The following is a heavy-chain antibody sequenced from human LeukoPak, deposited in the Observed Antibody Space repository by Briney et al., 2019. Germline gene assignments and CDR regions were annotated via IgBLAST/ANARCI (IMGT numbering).Heavy chain of an antibody. CDR3: ARDRVTGFAGLGSRGWYFDL. CDR2: IYYSGST. CDR1: GGSISSGGYY. Sequence: PSETLSLTCTVSGGSISSGGYYWSWIRQHPGKGLEWIGYIYYSGSTYYNPSLKSRVTISVDTSKSQFSLKLSSVTAADTAVYYCARDRVTGFAGLGSRGWYFDLWGRGTLVTVSS. D-gene: IGHD2-21*02. J-gene: IGHJ2*01. V-gene: IGHV4-31*03.